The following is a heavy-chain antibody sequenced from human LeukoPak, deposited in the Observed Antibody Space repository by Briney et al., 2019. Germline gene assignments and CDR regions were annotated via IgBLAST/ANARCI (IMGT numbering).Heavy chain of an antibody. CDR2: ISSSSSYI. CDR1: GFTFSSYS. Sequence: GGSLRLSCAASGFTFSSYSMNWVRQAPGKGLEWVLSISSSSSYIYYADSVKGRFTISRDNAKNSLYLQMNSLRAEDTAVYYCARDGAIAGRSYSHWGQGTLVTVSS. V-gene: IGHV3-21*01. J-gene: IGHJ4*02. CDR3: ARDGAIAGRSYSH. D-gene: IGHD4/OR15-4a*01.